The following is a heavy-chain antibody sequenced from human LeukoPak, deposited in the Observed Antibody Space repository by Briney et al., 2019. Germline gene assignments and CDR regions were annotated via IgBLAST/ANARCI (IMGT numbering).Heavy chain of an antibody. CDR2: IYYSGST. D-gene: IGHD6-13*01. CDR1: GGSISSSSYY. Sequence: PSETLSLTCTVSGGSISSSSYYWGWIRQPPGKGLEWIGSIYYSGSTYYNPSLKSRVTISVDTSKNEFSLSLSSVTAEDTAMYYCARRLGSSADGILKYYFDYWGQGTLVTVSS. J-gene: IGHJ4*02. CDR3: ARRLGSSADGILKYYFDY. V-gene: IGHV4-39*01.